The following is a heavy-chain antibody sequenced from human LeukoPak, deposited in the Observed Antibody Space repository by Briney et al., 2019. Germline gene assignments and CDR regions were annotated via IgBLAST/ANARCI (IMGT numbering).Heavy chain of an antibody. CDR2: ISWNSGSI. V-gene: IGHV3-9*01. Sequence: GRSLRLSCAASGFTFDDYAMHWVRQAPGKGLEWVSGISWNSGSIGYADSVKGRFTISRDNAKNSLYLQMNSLRAEDTALYYCAKVMDCSSTSCRAPFDYWGQGTLVTVSS. D-gene: IGHD2-2*01. CDR3: AKVMDCSSTSCRAPFDY. J-gene: IGHJ4*02. CDR1: GFTFDDYA.